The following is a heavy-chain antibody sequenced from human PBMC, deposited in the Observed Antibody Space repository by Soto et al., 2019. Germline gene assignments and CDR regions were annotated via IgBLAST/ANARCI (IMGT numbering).Heavy chain of an antibody. Sequence: ASVKVSCKASGYTFTSYAMHWVRQAPGQRLEWMGWINAGNGNTKYSQKFQGRVTITRDTSASTAYMELSSLRSEDMAVYYCAREDSSGWYRKYYFDYWGQGTLVTVSS. V-gene: IGHV1-3*01. J-gene: IGHJ4*02. CDR3: AREDSSGWYRKYYFDY. CDR2: INAGNGNT. D-gene: IGHD6-19*01. CDR1: GYTFTSYA.